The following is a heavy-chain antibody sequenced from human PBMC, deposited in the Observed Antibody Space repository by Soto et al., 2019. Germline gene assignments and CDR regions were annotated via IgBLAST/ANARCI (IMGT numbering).Heavy chain of an antibody. CDR3: ARESEDLTSNFDY. CDR1: GFTFTRYS. Sequence: VSLKLSCAASGFTFTRYSMNWVRQAPGKGLEWVSSISSTTNYIYYGDSMKGRFTISRDNAKNSLYLEMNSLRAEDTAVYYCARESEDLTSNFDYWGQGTLVTVSS. CDR2: ISSTTNYI. V-gene: IGHV3-21*06. J-gene: IGHJ4*02.